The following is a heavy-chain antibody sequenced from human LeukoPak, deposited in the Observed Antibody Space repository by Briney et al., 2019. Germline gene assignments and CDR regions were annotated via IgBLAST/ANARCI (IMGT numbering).Heavy chain of an antibody. CDR2: INFGGSI. Sequence: SETLSLTCAVYGGSFRGYYWSWIRQPPGKGLEWIGEINFGGSINYTPSLKSRVTISVDTSKNQFSLKLSSVTAADTAVYYCARGRNLEWFDYWGQGTLVTVSS. CDR3: ARGRNLEWFDY. V-gene: IGHV4-34*01. CDR1: GGSFRGYY. D-gene: IGHD3-3*01. J-gene: IGHJ5*01.